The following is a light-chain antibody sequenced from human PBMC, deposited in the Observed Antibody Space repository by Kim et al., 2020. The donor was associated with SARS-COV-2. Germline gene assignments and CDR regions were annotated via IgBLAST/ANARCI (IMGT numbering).Light chain of an antibody. CDR3: QTWATGIWV. V-gene: IGLV4-69*01. Sequence: QPVLTQSHSASASLGASVKLTCTLSSGHSNYAIAWHQQQPEKGPRYLMKVNSDGSHSKGDGIPDRFSGSSSGAERYLTISSLQSEDEADYYCQTWATGIWVFGGGTQLTVL. CDR1: SGHSNYA. CDR2: VNSDGSH. J-gene: IGLJ3*02.